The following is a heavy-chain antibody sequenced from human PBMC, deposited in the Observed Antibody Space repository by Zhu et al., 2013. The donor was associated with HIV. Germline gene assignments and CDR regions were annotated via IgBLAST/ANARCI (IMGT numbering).Heavy chain of an antibody. CDR1: GFTFSSYA. D-gene: IGHD6-19*01. Sequence: EVQLLESGGGLVQPGGSLRLSCAASGFTFSSYAMSWVRQAPGKGLEWVSAISGSGGSTYYADSVKGRFTISRDNSKNTLYLQMNSLRAEDTAVYYCARMFYLSGWGNWYFDLWGRGTLVTVSS. CDR2: ISGSGGST. CDR3: ARMFYLSGWGNWYFDL. J-gene: IGHJ2*01. V-gene: IGHV3-23*01.